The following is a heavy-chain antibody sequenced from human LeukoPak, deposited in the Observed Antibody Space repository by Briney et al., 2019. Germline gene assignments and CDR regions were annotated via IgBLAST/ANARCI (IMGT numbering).Heavy chain of an antibody. V-gene: IGHV3-23*01. CDR1: GFNFNNFA. CDR2: MTGPADTT. D-gene: IGHD3-16*01. J-gene: IGHJ4*02. Sequence: PGGSLRLSCAASGFNFNNFAMSWVRQAPGKGPEWLSAMTGPADTTYYAESVKGRFTVSRDYSKSMVYLQMNSLRAEDPAIYSWAKGAKFDHWGRGTLVPVSS. CDR3: AKGAKFDH.